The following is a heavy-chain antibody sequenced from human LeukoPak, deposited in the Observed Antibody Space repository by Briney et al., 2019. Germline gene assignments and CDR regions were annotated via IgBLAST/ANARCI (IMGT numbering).Heavy chain of an antibody. CDR1: GFTFSSYA. V-gene: IGHV3-23*01. CDR3: AKRSAMVLDYYYYYGMDV. D-gene: IGHD5-18*01. CDR2: ISGSGGRT. J-gene: IGHJ6*02. Sequence: QSGGSLRLSCAASGFTFSSYAMSWVRQAPGKGLEWVSAISGSGGRTYYADSVKGRFTISRDNSKNTLYLQMNSLRAEDTAVYYCAKRSAMVLDYYYYYGMDVWGQGTTVTVSS.